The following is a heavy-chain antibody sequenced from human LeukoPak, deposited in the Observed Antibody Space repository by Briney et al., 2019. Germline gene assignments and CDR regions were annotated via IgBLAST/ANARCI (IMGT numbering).Heavy chain of an antibody. CDR1: GFPFSTYT. J-gene: IGHJ4*03. CDR2: IIGGDATI. CDR3: AKGASPFDY. V-gene: IGHV3-23*01. Sequence: GGSLRLSCAASGFPFSTYTVSWVRQAPGKGLQWVSSIIGGDATIYYADSVKGRFTISRDISKNTLYLQMNSLRAEDTAIYYCAKGASPFDYLGQGTTVTVSS.